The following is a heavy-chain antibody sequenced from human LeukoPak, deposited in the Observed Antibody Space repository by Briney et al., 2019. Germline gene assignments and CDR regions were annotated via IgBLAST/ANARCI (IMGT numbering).Heavy chain of an antibody. CDR3: AKVPQAAGTDY. D-gene: IGHD6-13*01. J-gene: IGHJ4*02. Sequence: GGSLRLSCAASGFTFSSYAMNWVRQAPGKVLEWVSAISGSGANTYYADSLKGRFTISRDNSKNTLYLQMNSLRAEDTAVYYCAKVPQAAGTDYWGQGTLVTVSS. CDR1: GFTFSSYA. CDR2: ISGSGANT. V-gene: IGHV3-23*01.